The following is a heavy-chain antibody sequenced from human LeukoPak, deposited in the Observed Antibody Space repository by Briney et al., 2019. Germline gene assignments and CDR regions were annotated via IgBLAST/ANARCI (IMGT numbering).Heavy chain of an antibody. Sequence: SETLSLTCTVSGGSISSGDYYWSWIRQPPGKGLEWIGYIYYSGSTYYNPSLKSRVTISVDTSKNQFSLKLTSVTAADTAVYYCARDSLHGSGCFDPWGQGTLVTVSS. V-gene: IGHV4-30-4*01. CDR2: IYYSGST. CDR1: GGSISSGDYY. CDR3: ARDSLHGSGCFDP. D-gene: IGHD3-10*01. J-gene: IGHJ5*02.